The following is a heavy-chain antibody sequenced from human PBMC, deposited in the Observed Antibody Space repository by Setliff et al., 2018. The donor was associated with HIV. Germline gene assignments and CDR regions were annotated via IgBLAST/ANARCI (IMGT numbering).Heavy chain of an antibody. CDR1: GFTFSSYW. V-gene: IGHV3-7*03. Sequence: PGGSLRLSCEASGFTFSSYWMSWVRQAPGKGLEWVANINQDASKKYYVDSVKGRFTISRDNAKNSLSLQMNSLRVEDTAVYFCARDKDEDYGSTSFDYWGQGILVTVSS. CDR2: INQDASKK. CDR3: ARDKDEDYGSTSFDY. D-gene: IGHD4-17*01. J-gene: IGHJ4*02.